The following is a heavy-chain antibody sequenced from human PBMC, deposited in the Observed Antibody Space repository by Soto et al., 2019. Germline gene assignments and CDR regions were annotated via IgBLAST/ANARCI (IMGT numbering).Heavy chain of an antibody. CDR3: ARTGVEAAAGTGLDY. CDR2: INHSGST. J-gene: IGHJ4*02. D-gene: IGHD6-13*01. CDR1: GGSFSGYY. V-gene: IGHV4-34*01. Sequence: PSETLSLTCAVYGGSFSGYYWSWIRQPPGKGLEWIGEINHSGSTNYNPSLKSRVTISVDTSKNQFSLKLSSVTAADTAVYYCARTGVEAAAGTGLDYWGQGTLVTVS.